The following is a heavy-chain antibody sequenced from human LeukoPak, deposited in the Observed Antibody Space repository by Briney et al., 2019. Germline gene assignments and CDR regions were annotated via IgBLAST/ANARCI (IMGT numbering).Heavy chain of an antibody. CDR3: ARVSNSIAVAATNYFDY. CDR1: GGSFSGYY. D-gene: IGHD6-19*01. CDR2: IYHSGST. V-gene: IGHV4-34*01. J-gene: IGHJ4*02. Sequence: SETLSLTCAVYGGSFSGYYWSWIRQPPGKGLEWIGEIYHSGSTNYNPSLKSRVTISVDKSKNQFSLKLSSVTAADTAVYYCARVSNSIAVAATNYFDYWGQGTLVTVSS.